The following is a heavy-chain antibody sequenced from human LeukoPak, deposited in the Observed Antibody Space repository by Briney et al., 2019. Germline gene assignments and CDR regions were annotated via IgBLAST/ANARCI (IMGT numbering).Heavy chain of an antibody. Sequence: ASVKVSCKASGYTFTSYDINWVRQATGQGLEWMGWMNPNSGNTGYAQKFQGRVTMTRNTSISTAYMELSSLRSEDTAVYYCGRGGGVDYGDYAGNDYWGQGTLVTVSS. CDR2: MNPNSGNT. CDR3: GRGGGVDYGDYAGNDY. D-gene: IGHD4-17*01. V-gene: IGHV1-8*01. CDR1: GYTFTSYD. J-gene: IGHJ4*02.